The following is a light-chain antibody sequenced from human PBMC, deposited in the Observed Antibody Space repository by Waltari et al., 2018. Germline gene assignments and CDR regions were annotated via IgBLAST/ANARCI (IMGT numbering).Light chain of an antibody. V-gene: IGKV1-39*01. CDR3: QQSYTTAYT. CDR2: VAS. Sequence: IQMTQSPSSLSASVGDRVTITCRASQSISSSLNWYQQIPGKAPKLLIYVASTLQSGVPSRFSGSGSGTDFSLTITSLQPEDFATYYCQQSYTTAYTYGQGTKLEIK. J-gene: IGKJ2*01. CDR1: QSISSS.